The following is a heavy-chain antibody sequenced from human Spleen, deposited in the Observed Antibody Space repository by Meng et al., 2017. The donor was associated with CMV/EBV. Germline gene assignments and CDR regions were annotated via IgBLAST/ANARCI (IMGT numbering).Heavy chain of an antibody. V-gene: IGHV5-51*01. CDR3: ARLSPVAARGYAFDI. Sequence: GESLKISCRTSGYIFTSYWIGWVRQMPGKGLEWMGIIYPGDSDTRYSPSFQGQVTISADKSISTAYLQWSSLKASDTAMYYCARLSPVAARGYAFDIWGQGTMVTVSS. J-gene: IGHJ3*02. CDR2: IYPGDSDT. CDR1: GYIFTSYW. D-gene: IGHD6-13*01.